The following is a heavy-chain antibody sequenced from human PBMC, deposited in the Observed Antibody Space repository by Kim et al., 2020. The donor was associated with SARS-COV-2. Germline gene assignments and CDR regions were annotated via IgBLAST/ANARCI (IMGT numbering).Heavy chain of an antibody. D-gene: IGHD6-19*01. J-gene: IGHJ6*02. Sequence: GGSLRLSCAASGFTFSDHYMDWVRQAPGKGLDWVGRARNKANRYTTEYAASVKGRFTISTDESKNSLYLQMNSLEAEDTAVYFCARGCARAVPGTPCFYGLDVWGQGTPVTVSS. CDR3: ARGCARAVPGTPCFYGLDV. CDR2: ARNKANRYTT. V-gene: IGHV3-72*01. CDR1: GFTFSDHY.